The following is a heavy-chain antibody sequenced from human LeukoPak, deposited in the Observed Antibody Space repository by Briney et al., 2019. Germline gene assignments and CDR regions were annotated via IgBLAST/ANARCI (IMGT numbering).Heavy chain of an antibody. J-gene: IGHJ4*02. CDR2: INPTGGST. CDR3: TRSAEVGAPGDFDY. CDR1: GYTFTSCY. V-gene: IGHV1-46*03. Sequence: ASVKVSCKASGYTFTSCYMHWVRQAPGQGLEWMGIINPTGGSTSYAQKFQGRVTMTRDTSTSTVFMELSSLRSEDTALYYCTRSAEVGAPGDFDYWGQGTLVTVSS. D-gene: IGHD1-26*01.